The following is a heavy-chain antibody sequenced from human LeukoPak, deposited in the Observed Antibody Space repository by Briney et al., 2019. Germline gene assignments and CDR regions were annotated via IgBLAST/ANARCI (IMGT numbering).Heavy chain of an antibody. CDR2: IYYSRST. V-gene: IGHV4-61*01. J-gene: IGHJ4*02. CDR1: GGSVSSGSYY. D-gene: IGHD6-19*01. CDR3: ARATPSRSGLNY. Sequence: SETLSLTCSVSGGSVSSGSYYWSWIRQPPGKGLDWIGYIYYSRSTSYNPSLKSRVTISVDTSKNQFSLKLSSVTAADTAVYYCARATPSRSGLNYWGQGTLVTVSS.